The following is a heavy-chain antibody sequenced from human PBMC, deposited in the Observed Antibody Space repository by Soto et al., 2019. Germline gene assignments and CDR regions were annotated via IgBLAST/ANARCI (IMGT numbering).Heavy chain of an antibody. CDR3: AREIAHYSGSYYGWLDY. D-gene: IGHD1-26*01. CDR1: GGSISSYY. J-gene: IGHJ4*02. CDR2: IYYSGST. V-gene: IGHV4-59*01. Sequence: SETLSLTCTVSGGSISSYYWSWIRQPPGKGLEWIGYIYYSGSTNYNPSLKSRVTISVDTSKNQFSLKLSSVTAADTAVYYCAREIAHYSGSYYGWLDYWGQGTLVTVSS.